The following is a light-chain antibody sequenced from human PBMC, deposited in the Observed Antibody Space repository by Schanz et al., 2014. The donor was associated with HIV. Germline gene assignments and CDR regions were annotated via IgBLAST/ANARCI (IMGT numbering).Light chain of an antibody. Sequence: QSVLTQTPSASGTPGQRVTISCSGSGSDIRSNAVNWYQQLPGTAPKHLIFANSDRPSGVPDRFSGSKSGTSASLAITGLQAEDEADYYCQSYDSGLSGWVFGGGTKLTVL. CDR1: GSDIRSNA. CDR2: ANS. CDR3: QSYDSGLSGWV. V-gene: IGLV1-40*01. J-gene: IGLJ3*02.